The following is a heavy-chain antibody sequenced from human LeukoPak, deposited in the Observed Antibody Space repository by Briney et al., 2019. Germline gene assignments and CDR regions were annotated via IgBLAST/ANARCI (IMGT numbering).Heavy chain of an antibody. Sequence: GGSLRLSCAASGFTFSNFWMHWVRQAPGKGLEWVANINQDGSEKYHVGSVKGRFTISRDNAKNSLCLQMNSLRAEDTAVYYCARAIGAYASYWGQGTLVTVSS. CDR3: ARAIGAYASY. CDR1: GFTFSNFW. J-gene: IGHJ4*02. D-gene: IGHD3-10*01. CDR2: INQDGSEK. V-gene: IGHV3-7*01.